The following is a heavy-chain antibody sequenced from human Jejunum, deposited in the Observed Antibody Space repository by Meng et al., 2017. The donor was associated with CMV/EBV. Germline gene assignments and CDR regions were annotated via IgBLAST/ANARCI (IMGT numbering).Heavy chain of an antibody. Sequence: YFWGWFRQPPWKGLEWLASISYSASSYYNPALTDYNPSLESRVTIAVDKSKNQFSLRLTSVIVADTAIYYCARLGFYYGSGSYFDYWGQGILVTVSS. CDR1: YF. D-gene: IGHD3-10*01. CDR2: ISYSASSYYNPALT. V-gene: IGHV4-39*01. J-gene: IGHJ4*02. CDR3: ARLGFYYGSGSYFDY.